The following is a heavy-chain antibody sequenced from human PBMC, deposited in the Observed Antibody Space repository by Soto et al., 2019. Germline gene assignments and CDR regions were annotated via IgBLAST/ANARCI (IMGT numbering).Heavy chain of an antibody. J-gene: IGHJ4*02. Sequence: GGSLRLSCAASGFTFSSYAMSWVRQAPGKGLEWVSAISGSGGSTYYADSVKGRFTISRDNSKNTLYLQMNSLRAEDTAVYYCAKDPSIAAAGPLRYWGQGTLVTVPQ. V-gene: IGHV3-23*01. CDR3: AKDPSIAAAGPLRY. CDR2: ISGSGGST. D-gene: IGHD6-13*01. CDR1: GFTFSSYA.